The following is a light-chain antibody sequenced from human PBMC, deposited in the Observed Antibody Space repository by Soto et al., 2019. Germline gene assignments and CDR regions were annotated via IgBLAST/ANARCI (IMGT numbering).Light chain of an antibody. V-gene: IGKV3-20*01. Sequence: EIVMTQSPDILSVSPGERATLSCRASQSVSSNLAWYQQKPGQAPRLLIYGASNRATGVPDRFSGSGSGTDFTLTINSLEPEDFAVYYCQQYSRSPPITFGQGTRLEIK. J-gene: IGKJ5*01. CDR3: QQYSRSPPIT. CDR2: GAS. CDR1: QSVSSN.